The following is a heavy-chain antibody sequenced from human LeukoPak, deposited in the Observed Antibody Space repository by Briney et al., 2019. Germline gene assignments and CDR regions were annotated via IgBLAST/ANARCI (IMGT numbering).Heavy chain of an antibody. CDR1: GFTFSGYW. CDR2: ISYDGSNK. J-gene: IGHJ4*02. Sequence: GGSLRLSCTASGFTFSGYWMNWVRQAPGKGLEWVAVISYDGSNKYYADSVKGRFTISRDNSKNTLYLQMNSLRAEDTAVYYCARDGVLLWFGELRTYYFDYWGQGTLVTVSS. CDR3: ARDGVLLWFGELRTYYFDY. V-gene: IGHV3-30-3*01. D-gene: IGHD3-10*01.